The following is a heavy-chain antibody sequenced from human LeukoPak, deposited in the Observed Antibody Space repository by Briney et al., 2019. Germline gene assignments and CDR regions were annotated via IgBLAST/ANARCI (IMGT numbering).Heavy chain of an antibody. J-gene: IGHJ3*02. CDR2: IHPNSGAS. V-gene: IGHV1-2*02. CDR1: TGYY. D-gene: IGHD6-13*01. CDR3: AREGKAGSSGWFGAFDI. Sequence: ASVKVPCKTSTGYYMHWVRQAPGQGLEYMGWIHPNSGASKSVPKFQGRVTMTRDTSINTDYVELSSLTSDDTAMYYCAREGKAGSSGWFGAFDIWGQGTMVIVSS.